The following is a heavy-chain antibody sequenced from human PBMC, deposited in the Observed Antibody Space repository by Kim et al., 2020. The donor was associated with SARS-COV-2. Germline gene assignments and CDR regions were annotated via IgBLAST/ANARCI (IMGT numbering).Heavy chain of an antibody. CDR3: ARGKYYDYVWGSYRRGNYFDY. Sequence: SETLSLTCAVYGGSFSGYYWSWIRQPPGKGLEWIGEINHSGSTNYNPSLKSRVTISVDTSKNQFSLKLSSVTAADTAVYYCARGKYYDYVWGSYRRGNYFDYWGQGTLVTVSS. CDR1: GGSFSGYY. CDR2: INHSGST. V-gene: IGHV4-34*01. D-gene: IGHD3-16*02. J-gene: IGHJ4*02.